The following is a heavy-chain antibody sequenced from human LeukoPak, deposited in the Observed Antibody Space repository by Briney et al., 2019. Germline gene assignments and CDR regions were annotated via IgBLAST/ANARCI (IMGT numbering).Heavy chain of an antibody. J-gene: IGHJ6*02. CDR3: AKVKSQWLYFLDYYGMDV. Sequence: PGGSLRLSCAASGFTFSSYAMSWVRQAPGKGLEWGSAISGSGGSTYYADSVKGRFTISRDNSKNTLYLQMNSLRAEDTAVYYCAKVKSQWLYFLDYYGMDVWGQGTTVTVSS. CDR2: ISGSGGST. V-gene: IGHV3-23*01. D-gene: IGHD6-19*01. CDR1: GFTFSSYA.